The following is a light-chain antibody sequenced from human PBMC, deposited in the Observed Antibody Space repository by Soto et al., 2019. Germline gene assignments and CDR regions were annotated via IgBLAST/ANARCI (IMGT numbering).Light chain of an antibody. V-gene: IGLV1-44*01. CDR2: SND. Sequence: QSVLTQPPSASGTPGQRVTTSCSGGNSDIGTNTVNWYQQVPGAAPKLLIYSNDQRPSGVPDRFSGSKSGTSASLAISGLQSDDEADYYCAAWDDSMFGHVFGNGTKVTVL. J-gene: IGLJ1*01. CDR3: AAWDDSMFGHV. CDR1: NSDIGTNT.